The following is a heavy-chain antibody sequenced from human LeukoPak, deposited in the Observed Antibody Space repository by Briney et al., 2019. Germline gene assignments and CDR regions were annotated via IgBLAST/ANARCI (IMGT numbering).Heavy chain of an antibody. J-gene: IGHJ3*02. CDR3: AKQAMIVASI. Sequence: PSETLSLTCTVSGGSIRSSYYYWGWIRQPPGKGLEWIGSIYDSGSTYYNPSLKSRVTISVDTSKNQFSLKLSSMTAADTAVYYCAKQAMIVASIWGQGTMVTVSS. D-gene: IGHD3-22*01. CDR1: GGSIRSSYYY. V-gene: IGHV4-39*01. CDR2: IYDSGST.